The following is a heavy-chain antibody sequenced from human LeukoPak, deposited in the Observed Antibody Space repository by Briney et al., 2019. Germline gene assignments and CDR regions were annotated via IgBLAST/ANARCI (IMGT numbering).Heavy chain of an antibody. Sequence: ASVKVSCKASGYTFTGYYMHWVRQAPGQGLEWMGWINPNSGGTNYAQKFQGRVTMTRDTSISTAYMELSRLRSDDTAVYYCARSSTTVTSDAFDIWGLGTMVTVSS. CDR3: ARSSTTVTSDAFDI. CDR1: GYTFTGYY. D-gene: IGHD4-17*01. CDR2: INPNSGGT. J-gene: IGHJ3*02. V-gene: IGHV1-2*02.